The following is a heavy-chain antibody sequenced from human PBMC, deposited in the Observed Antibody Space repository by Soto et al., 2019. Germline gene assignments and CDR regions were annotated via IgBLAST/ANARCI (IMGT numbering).Heavy chain of an antibody. CDR2: INVGNGNT. V-gene: IGHV1-3*01. D-gene: IGHD2-21*02. J-gene: IGHJ4*02. Sequence: QVQLVQSGAEVKKPGASVKVSCKTPGYIFTRYNRHWVRQAPGQRLEWMAGINVGNGNTRYSPKFQGRLTLTRDTPGNTAYLELNSLISEDTAVYYCATPQGDDDCLDSWGQGTLVTVSS. CDR3: ATPQGDDDCLDS. CDR1: GYIFTRYN.